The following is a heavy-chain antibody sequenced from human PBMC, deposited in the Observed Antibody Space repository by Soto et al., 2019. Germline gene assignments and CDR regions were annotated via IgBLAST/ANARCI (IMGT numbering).Heavy chain of an antibody. CDR1: GFTFSSYG. CDR2: ISYDGSNK. V-gene: IGHV3-30*18. D-gene: IGHD3-22*01. Sequence: QVQLVESGGGVVQPGRSLRLSCAASGFTFSSYGMHWVRQAPGKGLEWVAVISYDGSNKYYADSVKGRFTISRDNSKNTLYLQMNRLRAEDTAVYYCAKGSEIVEVLDYWGQGTLVTVSS. J-gene: IGHJ4*02. CDR3: AKGSEIVEVLDY.